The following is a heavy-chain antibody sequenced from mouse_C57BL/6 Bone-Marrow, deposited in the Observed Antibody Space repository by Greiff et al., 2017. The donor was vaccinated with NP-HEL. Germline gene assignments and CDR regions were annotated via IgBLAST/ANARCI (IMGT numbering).Heavy chain of an antibody. V-gene: IGHV5-6*01. D-gene: IGHD3-2*02. CDR3: ARHLDSSDY. Sequence: EVNVVESGGDLVKPGGSLKLSCAASGFTFSSYGMSWVRQTPDKRLEWVATISSGGSYTYYPDSVKGRFTISRDNAKNTLYLQMSSLKSEDTAMYYCARHLDSSDYWGQGTTLTVSS. CDR1: GFTFSSYG. CDR2: ISSGGSYT. J-gene: IGHJ2*01.